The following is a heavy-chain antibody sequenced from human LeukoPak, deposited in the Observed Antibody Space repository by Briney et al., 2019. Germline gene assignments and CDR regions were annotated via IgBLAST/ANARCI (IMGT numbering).Heavy chain of an antibody. CDR1: GFTFSRYT. D-gene: IGHD2/OR15-2a*01. Sequence: GGTLRLFRAASGFTFSRYTMNWARQASGKGLEGGSSISSKSYYIYYADSVKGRFAISRDNAKKSLYLQMSSLRAEDMAVYYCAIDSDSTEDYWGRGTLVTVSS. V-gene: IGHV3-21*01. CDR3: AIDSDSTEDY. J-gene: IGHJ4*02. CDR2: ISSKSYYI.